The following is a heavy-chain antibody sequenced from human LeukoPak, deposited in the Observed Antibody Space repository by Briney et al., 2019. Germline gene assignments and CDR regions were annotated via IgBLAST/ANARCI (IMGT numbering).Heavy chain of an antibody. V-gene: IGHV3-53*01. Sequence: PGGSLRLSCVDLGGRRIIKKKRVRQAPGKGLEWVSLIYSGGAIRYADSVKGRFTISRDSSKNTLFLQMNDLTVEDTARYYCARRPGNWGQGILVTVSS. D-gene: IGHD1-14*01. J-gene: IGHJ4*02. CDR3: ARRPGN. CDR1: GRRIIK. CDR2: IYSGGAI.